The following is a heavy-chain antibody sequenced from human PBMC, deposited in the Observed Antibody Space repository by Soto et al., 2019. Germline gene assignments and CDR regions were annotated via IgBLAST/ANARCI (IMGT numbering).Heavy chain of an antibody. D-gene: IGHD6-19*01. CDR2: IVVGSGNT. CDR3: AAEGAREQWLVRMDV. V-gene: IGHV1-58*01. CDR1: GFTFTSSA. J-gene: IGHJ6*01. Sequence: SVKVSCKASGFTFTSSAVQWVRQARGQRLEWIGWIVVGSGNTNYAQKFQERVTITRDMSTSTAYMELSSLRSEDTAVYYCAAEGAREQWLVRMDVWGQGPTVPLSP.